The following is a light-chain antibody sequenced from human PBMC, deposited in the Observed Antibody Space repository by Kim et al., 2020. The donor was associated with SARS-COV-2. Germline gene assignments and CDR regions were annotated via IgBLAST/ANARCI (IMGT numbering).Light chain of an antibody. Sequence: NFMLIQPHSVSGSPGKTVSISCTRSRGSIASNYVHWFQQRPGRSPTTIIYEDNQRPSGVPDRFSGSIDSSPNSASLIISGLKTEDEADYDCQYYDGINWMFGGGTKLTVL. CDR1: RGSIASNY. CDR3: QYYDGINWM. CDR2: EDN. V-gene: IGLV6-57*01. J-gene: IGLJ3*02.